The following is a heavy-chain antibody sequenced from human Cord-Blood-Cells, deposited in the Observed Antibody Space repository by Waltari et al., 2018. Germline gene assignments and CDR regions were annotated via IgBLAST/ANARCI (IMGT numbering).Heavy chain of an antibody. CDR1: GYTFTRSD. CDR3: ARWPRGYCSSTSCYDY. J-gene: IGHJ4*02. Sequence: QVQLVQSGAEVKKPGASVKVSCKASGYTFTRSDINWVRQATGQGLEWMGWMNPNSGNTGYAQKFQGRVTITRNTSISTAYMELSSLRSEDTAVYYCARWPRGYCSSTSCYDYWGQGTLVTVSS. D-gene: IGHD2-2*01. V-gene: IGHV1-8*03. CDR2: MNPNSGNT.